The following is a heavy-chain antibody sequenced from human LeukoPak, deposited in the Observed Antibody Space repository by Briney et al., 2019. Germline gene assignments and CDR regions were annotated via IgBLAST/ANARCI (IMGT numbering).Heavy chain of an antibody. Sequence: ASVKVSCKVSGYTLTELSMHWVRQAPGKGLEWMGGFDPEDGETIYAQKFQGRVTMTEDTSTDTAYMELSSLRSDDTAVYYCARGDVVVPAAIGQNWFDPWGQGTLVTVSS. CDR3: ARGDVVVPAAIGQNWFDP. V-gene: IGHV1-24*01. CDR1: GYTLTELS. CDR2: FDPEDGET. J-gene: IGHJ5*02. D-gene: IGHD2-2*02.